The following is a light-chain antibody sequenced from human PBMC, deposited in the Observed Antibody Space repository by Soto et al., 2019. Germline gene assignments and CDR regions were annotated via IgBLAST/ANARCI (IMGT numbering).Light chain of an antibody. J-gene: IGKJ4*01. Sequence: EITVKNSPGPLSLSAGARATLSCSPSQSVDSTYLAWYQQKPGQAPRLPIYGAPSRATGIPDRFSGSGSGTDFTLTISRLEPEDFAVYYCQQYGSSPLTFGGGTKVDIK. CDR3: QQYGSSPLT. CDR1: QSVDSTY. V-gene: IGKV3-20*01. CDR2: GAP.